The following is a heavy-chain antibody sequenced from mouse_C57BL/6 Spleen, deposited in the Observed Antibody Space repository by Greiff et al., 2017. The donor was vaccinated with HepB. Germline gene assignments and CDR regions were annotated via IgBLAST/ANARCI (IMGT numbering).Heavy chain of an antibody. V-gene: IGHV1-7*01. CDR1: GYTFTSYW. Sequence: QVQLQQSGAELAKPGASVKLSCKASGYTFTSYWMHWVKQRPGQGLEWIGYINPSSGYTKYNQKFKDKATLTADNSSSTAYMQLSSLTYEDSAVYYCARIITTVVENYAMDYWGQGTSVTVSS. D-gene: IGHD1-1*01. CDR3: ARIITTVVENYAMDY. J-gene: IGHJ4*01. CDR2: INPSSGYT.